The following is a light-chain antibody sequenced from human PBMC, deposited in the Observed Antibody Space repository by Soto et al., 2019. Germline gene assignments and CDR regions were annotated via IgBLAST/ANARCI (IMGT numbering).Light chain of an antibody. CDR1: QSVSSSY. Sequence: EIVLKQSPGTLSLSPGERATLSCRASQSVSSSYLAWYQQKPGQAPRLLIYGASSRATGIPDRFSGSGSGTDFTLTISRLEPEDFAFYYCQQYGNSPPYTFGQGTKLEIK. J-gene: IGKJ2*01. CDR2: GAS. V-gene: IGKV3-20*01. CDR3: QQYGNSPPYT.